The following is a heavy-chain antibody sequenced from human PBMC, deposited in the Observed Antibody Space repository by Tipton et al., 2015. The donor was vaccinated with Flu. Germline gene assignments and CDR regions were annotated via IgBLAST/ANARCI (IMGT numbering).Heavy chain of an antibody. J-gene: IGHJ5*01. V-gene: IGHV4-59*01. CDR2: IYNGGNT. Sequence: LRLSCTVSGDSMSDYYWTWIRQPPGKGLEWIGYIYNGGNTNYNPSLKSRVTISVDTSKNQFSLRLSSVTAADTAVYFCARDRGLLLYWFDSWGQGTLVTVSS. CDR1: GDSMSDYY. CDR3: ARDRGLLLYWFDS. D-gene: IGHD3-10*01.